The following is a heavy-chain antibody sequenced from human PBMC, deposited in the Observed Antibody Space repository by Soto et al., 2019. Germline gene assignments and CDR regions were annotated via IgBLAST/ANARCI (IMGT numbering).Heavy chain of an antibody. V-gene: IGHV3-30-3*01. D-gene: IGHD1-1*01. CDR3: ALDRILASPDYFDD. CDR2: MTPSGDII. J-gene: IGHJ4*02. Sequence: QVQLMESGGDVVQPGGSLRLSCVASGFTFSNYILHWVRQAPGKGLEWVAVMTPSGDIINYRDSVKGRFTISRDNSKNTLYLDMNSLRREDSAMYYCALDRILASPDYFDDWGQGTLVTVSS. CDR1: GFTFSNYI.